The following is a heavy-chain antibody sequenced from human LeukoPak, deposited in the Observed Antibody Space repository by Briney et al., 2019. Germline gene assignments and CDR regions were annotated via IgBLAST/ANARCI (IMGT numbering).Heavy chain of an antibody. D-gene: IGHD3-10*01. J-gene: IGHJ4*02. CDR3: ARDGWFGELASYYFDY. Sequence: PGGSLRLSCAASGFTFSSYWMNWVRQAPGKGLVWVSRIASDGSSTTYADSVKGRFSISRDNAKNTLYLQMNSLRVEDTAVYYCARDGWFGELASYYFDYWGQGTLVTVSS. CDR2: IASDGSST. V-gene: IGHV3-74*01. CDR1: GFTFSSYW.